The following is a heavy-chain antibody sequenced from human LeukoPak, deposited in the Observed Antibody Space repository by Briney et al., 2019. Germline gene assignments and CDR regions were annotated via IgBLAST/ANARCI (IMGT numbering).Heavy chain of an antibody. CDR1: GFTVSNKY. CDR3: ARDSYGDYEKY. Sequence: GGSLRLSXAASGFTVSNKYMSWVCQAPGKGLEWVSVSDSNGYTYYADSVEGRFTISRDNFKNTLYLQMNSLRAEDTAVYYCARDSYGDYEKYWGQGTLVIVSS. CDR2: SDSNGYT. V-gene: IGHV3-66*03. D-gene: IGHD4-17*01. J-gene: IGHJ4*02.